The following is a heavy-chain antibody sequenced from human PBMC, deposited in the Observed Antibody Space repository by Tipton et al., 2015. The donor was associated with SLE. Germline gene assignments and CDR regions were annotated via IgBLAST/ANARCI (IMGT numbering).Heavy chain of an antibody. J-gene: IGHJ4*02. CDR3: ARGTLAARRGLGY. CDR1: GGSISSSSYY. V-gene: IGHV4-61*05. Sequence: TLSLTCTVSGGSISSSSYYGGWIRQPPGKGLEWIGNIYYSGSTNYNPSLKSRVTISVDTSKNQFSLQLSSVTAADTAVYYCARGTLAARRGLGYWGQGTLVTVSS. D-gene: IGHD6-6*01. CDR2: IYYSGST.